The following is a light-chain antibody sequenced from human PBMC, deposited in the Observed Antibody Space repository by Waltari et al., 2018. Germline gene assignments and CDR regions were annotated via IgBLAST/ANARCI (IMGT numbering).Light chain of an antibody. CDR3: CSYAGRNIWV. CDR2: EVI. J-gene: IGLJ3*02. CDR1: SSDVGFYNL. Sequence: QSALTQPASVSGSPGQSITISCTGTSSDVGFYNLVSWYQQHPDKAPKLMVYEVIEPHSGVSNRFSGSKSGNTASLTISGLQAEDEADYYCCSYAGRNIWVFGGGTKLTVL. V-gene: IGLV2-23*02.